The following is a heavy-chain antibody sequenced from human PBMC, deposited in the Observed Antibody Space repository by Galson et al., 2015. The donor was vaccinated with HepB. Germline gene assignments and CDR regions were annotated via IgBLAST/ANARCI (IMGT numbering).Heavy chain of an antibody. CDR3: ARDSGSGWSYWYFDL. Sequence: SLRLSCAASGFTFSSYWMSWVRQAPGKGLEWVANIKQDGSEKYYVDSVKGRFTISRDNAKNSLYLQMNSLRAEDTAVYYCARDSGSGWSYWYFDLWGRGTLVTVSS. J-gene: IGHJ2*01. CDR1: GFTFSSYW. CDR2: IKQDGSEK. V-gene: IGHV3-7*03. D-gene: IGHD6-19*01.